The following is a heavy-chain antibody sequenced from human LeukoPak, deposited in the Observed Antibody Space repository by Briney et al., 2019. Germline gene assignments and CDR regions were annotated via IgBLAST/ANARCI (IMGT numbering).Heavy chain of an antibody. J-gene: IGHJ4*02. D-gene: IGHD3-22*01. CDR1: GGSFSGYY. CDR2: INHSGST. V-gene: IGHV4-34*01. CDR3: ASGVPITMIVVVITRYYFDY. Sequence: SETLSLTCAVYGGSFSGYYWSWIRQPPGKGLEWIGEINHSGSTNYNPSLKSRVTISLDTSKNQFSLNLNSVTAADTAVYYCASGVPITMIVVVITRYYFDYWGQGTLVTVSS.